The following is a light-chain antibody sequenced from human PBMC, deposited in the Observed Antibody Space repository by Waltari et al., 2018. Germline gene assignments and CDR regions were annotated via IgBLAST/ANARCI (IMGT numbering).Light chain of an antibody. V-gene: IGLV2-18*02. CDR2: EVN. CDR1: RTDVGSFCR. CDR3: SSYTSSTTLV. Sequence: QSALTQPPSVSGSPGQSVPISCTGTRTDVGSFCRVSWYQQPPGSAPKVIIYEVNKRPSGVPDRFSGSKSGNTASLTISGLQPEDEADYYCSSYTSSTTLVFGGGTSLTVL. J-gene: IGLJ3*02.